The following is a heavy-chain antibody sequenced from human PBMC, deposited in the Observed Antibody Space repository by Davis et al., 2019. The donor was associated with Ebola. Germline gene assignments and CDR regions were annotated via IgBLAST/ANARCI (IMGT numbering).Heavy chain of an antibody. D-gene: IGHD4-11*01. J-gene: IGHJ3*02. CDR1: GFTFSSYA. Sequence: GESLKISCAASGFTFSSYAMSWVRQAPGKGLEWVSAISGSGGSTYYADSVKGRFTISRDNSKNTLYLQMNSLRAEDTAVYYCAKAPILQPTLGAFDIWGQGTMVTVSS. V-gene: IGHV3-23*01. CDR2: ISGSGGST. CDR3: AKAPILQPTLGAFDI.